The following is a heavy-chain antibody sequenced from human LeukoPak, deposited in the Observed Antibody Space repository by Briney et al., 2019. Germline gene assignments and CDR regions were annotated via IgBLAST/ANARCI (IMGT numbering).Heavy chain of an antibody. Sequence: SQTLSLTCTVSGGSISSGGYYWSWIRQPPGKGLEWIGYIYHSGSTYYNPSLKSRVTISVDRSKNQFSLKLSSVTAADTAMYYCARGEYSSSHGNYWGQGTLVTVSS. V-gene: IGHV4-30-2*01. D-gene: IGHD6-6*01. J-gene: IGHJ4*02. CDR2: IYHSGST. CDR3: ARGEYSSSHGNY. CDR1: GGSISSGGYY.